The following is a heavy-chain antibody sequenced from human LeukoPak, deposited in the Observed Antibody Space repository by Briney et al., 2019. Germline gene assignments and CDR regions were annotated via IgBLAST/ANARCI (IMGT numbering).Heavy chain of an antibody. Sequence: GGSLRLPCAASGFTFSDYYMSWIRQAPGKGLEGVSYISSSSSYTNYADSVKGRFTISRDNAKNSLYLQMNSLRAEDTAVYYCARDRAAAGNYYYYGMDVWGKGTTVTVSS. CDR3: ARDRAAAGNYYYYGMDV. CDR2: ISSSSSYT. D-gene: IGHD6-13*01. J-gene: IGHJ6*04. CDR1: GFTFSDYY. V-gene: IGHV3-11*06.